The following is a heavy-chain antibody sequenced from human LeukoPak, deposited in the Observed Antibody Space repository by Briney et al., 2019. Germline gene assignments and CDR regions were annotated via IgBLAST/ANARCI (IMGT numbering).Heavy chain of an antibody. CDR2: ISGSSSTI. Sequence: GGSLRLSCAASGFTLSRYSMNWVRQAPGKGLEWVSYISGSSSTIYYADSVKGRFTISRDNAKNSLYLQMNSPRDEDTAVYYCARGAGRGGYYFDYWGQGTLVSVSS. CDR3: ARGAGRGGYYFDY. J-gene: IGHJ4*02. V-gene: IGHV3-48*02. CDR1: GFTLSRYS. D-gene: IGHD6-13*01.